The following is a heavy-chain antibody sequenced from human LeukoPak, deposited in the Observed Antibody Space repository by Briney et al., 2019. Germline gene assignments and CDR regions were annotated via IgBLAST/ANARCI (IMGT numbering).Heavy chain of an antibody. CDR2: ISYDGSNK. CDR1: GFTFSSYA. Sequence: PGRSLRLSCAASGFTFSSYAMHWVRQAPGKGLEWVAVISYDGSNKYYADSVKGRFTISRDNSKNTLYLQMNGLRAEDTAVYYCARGDTAMVESYYMDVWGKGTTVTVSS. J-gene: IGHJ6*03. V-gene: IGHV3-30*01. CDR3: ARGDTAMVESYYMDV. D-gene: IGHD5-18*01.